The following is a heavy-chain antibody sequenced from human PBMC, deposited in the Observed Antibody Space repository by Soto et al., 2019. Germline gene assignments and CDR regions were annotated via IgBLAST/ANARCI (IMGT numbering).Heavy chain of an antibody. V-gene: IGHV3-30*18. Sequence: QVQLVESGGGVVQPGRSLRLSCAASGFTFSSYGMHWVRQAPVKGLEWVAVISYDGSNKYYADSVKGRFTISRDNSKNPLYLQMNSLRAEDTAVYYCAKVKYIAVAGGSRHYWRQGTLVTVSS. J-gene: IGHJ4*02. CDR3: AKVKYIAVAGGSRHY. D-gene: IGHD6-19*01. CDR1: GFTFSSYG. CDR2: ISYDGSNK.